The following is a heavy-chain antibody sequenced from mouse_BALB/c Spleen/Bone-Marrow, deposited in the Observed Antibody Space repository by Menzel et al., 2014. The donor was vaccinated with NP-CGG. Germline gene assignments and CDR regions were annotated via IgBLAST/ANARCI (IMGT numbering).Heavy chain of an antibody. CDR2: ISTYSGNT. CDR3: ARNFCGSSYFDY. D-gene: IGHD1-1*01. V-gene: IGHV1-67*01. J-gene: IGHJ2*01. CDR1: GYTFTAYA. Sequence: VQRVESGPELVRPGVSVKLSCRGSGYTFTAYAMHWVKQSHAKSLEWIGLISTYSGNTHYNQNFKGKATMTVDKPSSTAYVELARLTSEDSAIYYCARNFCGSSYFDYWGQGTTLTVSS.